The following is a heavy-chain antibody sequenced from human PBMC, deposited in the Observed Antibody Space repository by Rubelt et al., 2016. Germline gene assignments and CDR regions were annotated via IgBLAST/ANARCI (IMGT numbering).Heavy chain of an antibody. D-gene: IGHD3-22*01. V-gene: IGHV4-59*12. J-gene: IGHJ4*02. CDR2: YSGST. CDR3: ARRARYYYDSSGYTDF. Sequence: YSGSTKYSPSLKSRVTISVDTSKNQFSLKLSSVTAADTAVYYCARRARYYYDSSGYTDFWGQGTLVTVSS.